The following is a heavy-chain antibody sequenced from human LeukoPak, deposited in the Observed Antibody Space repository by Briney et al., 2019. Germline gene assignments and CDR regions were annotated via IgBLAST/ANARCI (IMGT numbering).Heavy chain of an antibody. D-gene: IGHD2-15*01. J-gene: IGHJ6*03. Sequence: ASVKVSCKASGGTFSSYAISWVRQAPGQGLEWMGGIIPIFGTANYAQKFQGRVTITTDESTSTAYMELSSLRSEDTAVYYCARATRRIRSDYYYMDVWGKGTTVTVSS. V-gene: IGHV1-69*05. CDR3: ARATRRIRSDYYYMDV. CDR1: GGTFSSYA. CDR2: IIPIFGTA.